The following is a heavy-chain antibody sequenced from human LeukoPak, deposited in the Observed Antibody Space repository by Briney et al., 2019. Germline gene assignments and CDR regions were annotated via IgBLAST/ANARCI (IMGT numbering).Heavy chain of an antibody. J-gene: IGHJ4*02. V-gene: IGHV3-20*04. CDR3: ARGRQWLTKGYFDY. D-gene: IGHD6-19*01. CDR1: GFTFDDYG. Sequence: GGSLRLSCAASGFTFDDYGMSWVRQAPGKGLEWVSGINWNGGSTGYADSVKGRFTISRDNAKNSLYLQMNSLRAEDTAVYYCARGRQWLTKGYFDYWGQGTLVTVSS. CDR2: INWNGGST.